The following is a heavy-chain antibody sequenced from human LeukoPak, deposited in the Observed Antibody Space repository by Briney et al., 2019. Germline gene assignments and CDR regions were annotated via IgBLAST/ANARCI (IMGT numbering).Heavy chain of an antibody. V-gene: IGHV4-59*12. CDR1: GGSISSYY. Sequence: PSETLSLTCTVSGGSISSYYWSWIRQPPGKGLEWIGYIYYSGSTNYSPSLKSRVTISVDTSKNQFSLKLSSVTAADTAVYYCARSIVGARPLDYWGQGTLVTVSS. J-gene: IGHJ4*02. CDR2: IYYSGST. D-gene: IGHD1-26*01. CDR3: ARSIVGARPLDY.